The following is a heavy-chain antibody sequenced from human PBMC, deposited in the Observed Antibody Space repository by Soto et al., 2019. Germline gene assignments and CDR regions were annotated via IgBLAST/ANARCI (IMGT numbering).Heavy chain of an antibody. CDR2: IYYSGST. D-gene: IGHD2-15*01. CDR1: GGSISSGGYY. V-gene: IGHV4-31*03. J-gene: IGHJ6*02. Sequence: SETLSLTCTVSGGSISSGGYYWSWIRQHPGKGLEWIGYIYYSGSTYYNPSLKSRVTISVDTSKNQFSLKLSSVTAADTAVYYCARDKCSGGSCYTRGMDVWGQGTTVTVSS. CDR3: ARDKCSGGSCYTRGMDV.